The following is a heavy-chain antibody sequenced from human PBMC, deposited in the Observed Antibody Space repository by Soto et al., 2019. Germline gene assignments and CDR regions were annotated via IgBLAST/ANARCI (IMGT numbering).Heavy chain of an antibody. D-gene: IGHD6-25*01. CDR3: ATSTTGGAASEYAFDI. V-gene: IGHV5-51*01. J-gene: IGHJ3*02. CDR2: IYPGDSDT. Sequence: GESLKISCKGSGYSFTSYWIGWVRQMPGKGLEWMGIIYPGDSDTRYSPSFQGQVTISADKAISTAYLQWSSLKASDTAMYYCATSTTGGAASEYAFDIWGQGTMVTVSS. CDR1: GYSFTSYW.